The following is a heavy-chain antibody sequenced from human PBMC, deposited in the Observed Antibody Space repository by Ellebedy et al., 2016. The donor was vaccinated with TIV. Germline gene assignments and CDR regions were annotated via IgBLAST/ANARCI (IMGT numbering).Heavy chain of an antibody. CDR2: IYPGDSDT. V-gene: IGHV5-51*01. CDR1: GYSFSNYW. Sequence: GESLKISXKGSGYSFSNYWIAWVRQMPGKGLEWMGTIYPGDSDTRYSPSFQGQVTISADKSISTAYLQWSSLKASDTAMYYCARGWTTVTHFDYWGQGTLVTVSS. J-gene: IGHJ4*02. CDR3: ARGWTTVTHFDY. D-gene: IGHD4-11*01.